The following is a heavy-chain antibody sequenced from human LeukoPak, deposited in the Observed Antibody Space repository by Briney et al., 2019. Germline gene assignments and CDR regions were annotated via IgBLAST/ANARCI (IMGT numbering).Heavy chain of an antibody. CDR1: GFIFSSYS. CDR3: AELGITMIGGV. Sequence: PGGSLRLSCVASGFIFSSYSMNWVRQAPGKGLEWVSSISSSSSYIYYADSVKGRFTISRDNAKNSLYLQMNSLRAEETAVYYCAELGITMIGGVWGKGTTVTISS. J-gene: IGHJ6*04. CDR2: ISSSSSYI. D-gene: IGHD3-10*02. V-gene: IGHV3-21*01.